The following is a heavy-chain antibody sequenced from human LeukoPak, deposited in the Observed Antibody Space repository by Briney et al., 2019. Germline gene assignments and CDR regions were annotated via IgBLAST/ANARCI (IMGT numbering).Heavy chain of an antibody. D-gene: IGHD1-26*01. V-gene: IGHV1-46*01. Sequence: GASVKVSCKASGYTFTDYYIHWVRQAPGQGLEWMGLINPSVGTTNYAQKFQGRVTMTRDTSTSTGYLELGSLRLEDTAVYYCAISGYDSAYYRDSWGQGTLVTVSS. CDR1: GYTFTDYY. CDR3: AISGYDSAYYRDS. CDR2: INPSVGTT. J-gene: IGHJ4*02.